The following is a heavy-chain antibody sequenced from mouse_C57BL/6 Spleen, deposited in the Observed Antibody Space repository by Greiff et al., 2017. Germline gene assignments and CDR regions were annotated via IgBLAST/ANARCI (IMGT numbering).Heavy chain of an antibody. CDR2: IRNKANGYTT. J-gene: IGHJ1*03. V-gene: IGHV7-3*01. D-gene: IGHD1-1*01. Sequence: EVHLVESGGGLVQPGGSLSLSCAASGFTFTDYYMSWVRQPPGKALEWLGFIRNKANGYTTEYSASVKGRFTISRDNSQSILYLQMNALRAEDSATYYCARYYYGSWYFDVWGTGTTVTVSS. CDR1: GFTFTDYY. CDR3: ARYYYGSWYFDV.